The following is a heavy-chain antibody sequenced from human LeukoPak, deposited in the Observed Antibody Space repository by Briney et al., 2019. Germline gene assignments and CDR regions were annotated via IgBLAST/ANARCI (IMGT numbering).Heavy chain of an antibody. CDR2: VHHSGST. J-gene: IGHJ4*02. CDR3: VTSAYDYVWGTLGY. Sequence: SETLSLTCVVNGGSLSGFYWNWIRQPPGKGLEWIGDVHHSGSTNCNPSLESRVTISLDTSKNVVSLKLTSVTAADTAFYYCVTSAYDYVWGTLGYWGQGTLVTVSS. D-gene: IGHD3-16*01. CDR1: GGSLSGFY. V-gene: IGHV4-34*01.